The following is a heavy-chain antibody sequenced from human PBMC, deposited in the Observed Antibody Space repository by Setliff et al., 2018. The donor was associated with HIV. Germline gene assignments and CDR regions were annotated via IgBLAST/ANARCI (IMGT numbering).Heavy chain of an antibody. CDR2: FTSYNNQA. D-gene: IGHD3-10*01. Sequence: ASVKVSCKISGYTLTAYGLNWVRQAPGQGPEWMGWFTSYNNQAEYAPKFLGRVTMTIDTSTSTAYMELRNLKYDDTAVYYCARGGDPPYYFLGMDVWGQGTTVTVSS. V-gene: IGHV1-18*01. CDR3: ARGGDPPYYFLGMDV. J-gene: IGHJ6*02. CDR1: GYTLTAYG.